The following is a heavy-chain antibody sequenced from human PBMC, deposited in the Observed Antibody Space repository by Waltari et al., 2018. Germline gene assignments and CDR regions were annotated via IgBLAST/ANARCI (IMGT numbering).Heavy chain of an antibody. CDR1: GLTFSNSW. D-gene: IGHD1-26*01. Sequence: EVQLVESGGGLVQHGGSLRLSCAASGLTFSNSWMHWVRQAPGKGLTWVSRISPDGSSTRYADSVMGRITISRDNAKNTVYLQMNSLTVEDTAVYYCIKERVEWSRAFEMWGQGTMVTVSS. V-gene: IGHV3-74*01. J-gene: IGHJ3*02. CDR2: ISPDGSST. CDR3: IKERVEWSRAFEM.